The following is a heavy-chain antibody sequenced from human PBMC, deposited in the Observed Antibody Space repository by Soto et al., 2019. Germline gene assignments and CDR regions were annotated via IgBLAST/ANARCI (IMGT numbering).Heavy chain of an antibody. J-gene: IGHJ6*02. CDR3: ARDLGLNWNYRNYYYYYGMDV. CDR1: GYTFTSYG. CDR2: ISAYNGNT. D-gene: IGHD1-7*01. Sequence: ASVKVSCKASGYTFTSYGISWVRQAPGQGLEWMGWISAYNGNTNYAQKLQGRVTMTTDTSTSTAYMELRSLRSDDTAVYYCARDLGLNWNYRNYYYYYGMDVWGQGTTVTVSS. V-gene: IGHV1-18*01.